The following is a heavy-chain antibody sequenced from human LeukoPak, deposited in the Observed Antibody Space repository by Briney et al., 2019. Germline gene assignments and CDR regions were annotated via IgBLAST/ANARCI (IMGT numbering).Heavy chain of an antibody. D-gene: IGHD6-13*01. CDR1: GFTFSSYG. CDR3: AKLAAAGLPFDY. Sequence: GGSLRLSCAASGFTFSSYGMHWVRQAPGKGLEWVAVISYDGSNKYYADSVKDRFTISRDNSKNTLYLQMNSLRAEDTAVYYCAKLAAAGLPFDYWGQGTLVTVSS. J-gene: IGHJ4*02. V-gene: IGHV3-30*18. CDR2: ISYDGSNK.